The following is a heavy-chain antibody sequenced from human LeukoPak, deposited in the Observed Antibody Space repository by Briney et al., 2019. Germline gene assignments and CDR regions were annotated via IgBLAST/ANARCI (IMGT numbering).Heavy chain of an antibody. CDR1: GFTFGIFW. Sequence: GGSLRLSCAASGFTFGIFWMSCVRQAPGGGRQCVASMKGDGSLIYYVDSVEGRFTISRDNARNSLYLQMNSLRAEDTAVYCCARLLGGATTYDYWGQGALVTVSS. CDR2: MKGDGSLI. D-gene: IGHD1/OR15-1a*01. J-gene: IGHJ4*02. CDR3: ARLLGGATTYDY. V-gene: IGHV3-7*01.